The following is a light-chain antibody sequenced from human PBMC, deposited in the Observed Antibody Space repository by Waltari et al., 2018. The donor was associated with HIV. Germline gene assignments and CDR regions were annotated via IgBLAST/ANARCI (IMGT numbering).Light chain of an antibody. V-gene: IGKV3-20*01. CDR3: QQYYRLPYT. J-gene: IGKJ2*01. Sequence: EIVMTPSPGTLSLSPGERATLPCRVSQSVSSSYLAWYQQKPGQAPKLLIYCASTRATGIPDRFSGSGSGTDFTLTISRLEPEDVAVYYCQQYYRLPYTFGQGTKLEIK. CDR1: QSVSSSY. CDR2: CAS.